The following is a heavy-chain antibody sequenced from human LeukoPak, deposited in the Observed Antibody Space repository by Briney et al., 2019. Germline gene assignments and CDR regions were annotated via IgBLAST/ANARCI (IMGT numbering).Heavy chain of an antibody. CDR3: ARSRDTAMVISPALSY. D-gene: IGHD5-18*01. J-gene: IGHJ4*02. CDR1: GGTFSSYA. CDR2: IIPIFGTA. V-gene: IGHV1-69*05. Sequence: GSSVKVSCKASGGTFSSYAISWVRQAPGQGLEWMGGIIPIFGTANYAQKFQGRVTITTDESTSTAYMELSSLRSEDTAVYYCARSRDTAMVISPALSYWGQGTPVTVSS.